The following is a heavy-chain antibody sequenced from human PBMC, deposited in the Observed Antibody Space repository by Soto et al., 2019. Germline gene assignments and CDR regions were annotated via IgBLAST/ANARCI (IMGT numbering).Heavy chain of an antibody. CDR2: IIPIFGIA. CDR1: GGTFSSYA. J-gene: IGHJ4*02. Sequence: SVKVSCKASGGTFSSYAISWVRQAPGQGLEWMGRIIPIFGIANYAQKFQGRVTITADKSTSTAYMELSSLRSEDTAVYYCARVSDYYGSGSYYSDYWGQGTLVTVSS. V-gene: IGHV1-69*04. CDR3: ARVSDYYGSGSYYSDY. D-gene: IGHD3-10*01.